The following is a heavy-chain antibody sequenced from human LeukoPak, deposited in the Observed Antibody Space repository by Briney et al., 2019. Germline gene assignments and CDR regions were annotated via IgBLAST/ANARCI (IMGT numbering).Heavy chain of an antibody. CDR2: ISSSSSTI. Sequence: GGSLRLSCTASGFTFGDYAMSWVRQAPGKGLEWVSYISSSSSTIYYADSVKGRFTISRDNAKNSLYLQMNSLRAEDTAVYYCARDSTMHDAFDIWGQGTMVTVSS. D-gene: IGHD4/OR15-4a*01. CDR3: ARDSTMHDAFDI. J-gene: IGHJ3*02. V-gene: IGHV3-48*01. CDR1: GFTFGDYA.